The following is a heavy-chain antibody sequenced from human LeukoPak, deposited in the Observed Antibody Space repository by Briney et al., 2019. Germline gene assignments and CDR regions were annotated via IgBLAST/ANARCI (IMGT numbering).Heavy chain of an antibody. D-gene: IGHD6-19*01. CDR1: GFPFSSYA. Sequence: GGSLRLSCSASGFPFSSYAMHWVRQAPGKGLEYVSAISDSGGTTYYADSVKGRLTISRDNSKNTLYLQMNSLRADDTAVYYCAKERTGGWPFDYWGQGTLVTVSS. CDR2: ISDSGGTT. V-gene: IGHV3-23*01. CDR3: AKERTGGWPFDY. J-gene: IGHJ4*02.